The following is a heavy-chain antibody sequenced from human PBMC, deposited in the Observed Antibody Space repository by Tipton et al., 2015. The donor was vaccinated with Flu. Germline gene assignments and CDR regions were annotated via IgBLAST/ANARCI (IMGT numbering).Heavy chain of an antibody. V-gene: IGHV3-11*01. J-gene: IGHJ4*02. CDR3: ARDLSYSSGWYNY. D-gene: IGHD6-19*01. CDR2: ISSSGSTI. CDR1: GFTFSDYY. Sequence: SLRLSCAASGFTFSDYYMSWIRQAPGKGLEWVSYISSSGSTIYYADSVKGRFTISRDNAKNSLYLQMNSLRAEDTAVYYCARDLSYSSGWYNYWGQGTLVTASS.